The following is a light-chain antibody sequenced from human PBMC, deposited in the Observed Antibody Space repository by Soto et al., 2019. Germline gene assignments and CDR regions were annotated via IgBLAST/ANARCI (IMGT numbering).Light chain of an antibody. V-gene: IGKV1-5*03. CDR2: KAS. Sequence: DIQMTQSPSTLSASVGDRVTITCRASQSISNWLAWYQQKPGKAPNLLIYKASNLESGVPSRFSGSPPGTESTLSITSLQPDDGATYYCQHYNNYSPTYGGGTKVELK. CDR1: QSISNW. J-gene: IGKJ4*01. CDR3: QHYNNYSPT.